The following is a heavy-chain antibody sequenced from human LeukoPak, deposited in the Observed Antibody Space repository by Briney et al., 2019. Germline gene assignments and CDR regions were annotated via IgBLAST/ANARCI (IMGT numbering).Heavy chain of an antibody. V-gene: IGHV3-15*01. Sequence: GGSLRLSCAASGFTFSNAWMSWVRQAPGKGLEWVGRIKSKTDGGTTDYAAPVKGRFTISRDDSKNTLYLQMNSLKTEDTAVYYCTTTLRLGELPYEGPTYWGQGTLVTVSS. D-gene: IGHD3-16*01. J-gene: IGHJ4*02. CDR2: IKSKTDGGTT. CDR1: GFTFSNAW. CDR3: TTTLRLGELPYEGPTY.